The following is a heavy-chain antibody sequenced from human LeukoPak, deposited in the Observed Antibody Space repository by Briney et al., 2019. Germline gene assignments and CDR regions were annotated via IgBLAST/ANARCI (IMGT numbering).Heavy chain of an antibody. D-gene: IGHD1-26*01. CDR3: ARGVGAVYWYFDL. J-gene: IGHJ2*01. V-gene: IGHV4-61*01. CDR2: IYYSGST. Sequence: SETLSLTCTVSGGSVSSGNYYWSWIRQPPGKGLEWIGYIYYSGSTNYNPSLKSRVTISVDTSKNQFSLKLTSVTAADTAVYYCARGVGAVYWYFDLWGRGTLVTVSP. CDR1: GGSVSSGNYY.